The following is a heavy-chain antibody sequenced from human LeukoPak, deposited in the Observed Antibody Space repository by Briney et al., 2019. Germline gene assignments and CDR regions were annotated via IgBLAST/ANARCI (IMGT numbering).Heavy chain of an antibody. CDR3: ARERSSSGGHNWFDP. CDR2: VYYTGVT. J-gene: IGHJ5*02. V-gene: IGHV4-39*07. CDR1: GGYIVTSGHY. Sequence: SETRSLTCTVYGGYIVTSGHYWGWIRQPPGKGLEWIGSVYYTGVTSTNPFFRSRMSISVDTSKNQFSLNLTSVTAADAAVYYCARERSSSGGHNWFDPWGQGTLVTVSS. D-gene: IGHD4-23*01.